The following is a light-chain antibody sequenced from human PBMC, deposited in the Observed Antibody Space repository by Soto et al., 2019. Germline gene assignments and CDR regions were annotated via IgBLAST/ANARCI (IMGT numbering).Light chain of an antibody. CDR2: DAS. CDR3: QEYNNWPPYA. V-gene: IGKV3-15*01. J-gene: IGKJ2*01. CDR1: QSVSAN. Sequence: EKVMTQSPATLSVSPGERITLSCRASQSVSANLAWYQHKPGQAPRLLIYDASTRATGIPARFSGSGSGTEFTLTITSLQSEDFAVYYCQEYNNWPPYAFGQGTKV.